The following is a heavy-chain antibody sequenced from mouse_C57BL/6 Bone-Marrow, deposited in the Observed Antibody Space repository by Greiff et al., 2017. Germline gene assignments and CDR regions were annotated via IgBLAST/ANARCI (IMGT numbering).Heavy chain of an antibody. CDR3: ARNYGSSYYFDY. D-gene: IGHD1-1*01. CDR2: LHPNSGST. J-gene: IGHJ2*01. Sequence: QVQLKESGAELVKPGASVKLSCKASGYTFTSYWMHWVKQRPGQGLEWIGMLHPNSGSTNYNEKFKSKATLTVDKSSSTAYMQLSSLTSEDSAVYYCARNYGSSYYFDYWGQGTTLTVSS. CDR1: GYTFTSYW. V-gene: IGHV1-64*01.